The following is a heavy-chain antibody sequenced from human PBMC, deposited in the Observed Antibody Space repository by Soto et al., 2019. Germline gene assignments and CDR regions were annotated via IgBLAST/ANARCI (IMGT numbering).Heavy chain of an antibody. CDR2: INAGNGNT. J-gene: IGHJ4*02. D-gene: IGHD3-22*01. V-gene: IGHV1-3*01. CDR3: ASYYYDSSGYYGGFDN. CDR1: GYTFTSYA. Sequence: ASVKVSCKASGYTFTSYAMHWVRQAPGQRLEWMGWINAGNGNTKYSQKFQGRVTITRDTSASTAYMELSSLRSEDTAVYYCASYYYDSSGYYGGFDNWGQGTLVTVSS.